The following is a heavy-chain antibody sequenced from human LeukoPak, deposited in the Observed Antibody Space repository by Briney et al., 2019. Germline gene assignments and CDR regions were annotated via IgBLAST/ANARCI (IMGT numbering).Heavy chain of an antibody. V-gene: IGHV4-4*07. D-gene: IGHD1-26*01. J-gene: IGHJ3*02. CDR2: IYTSGST. Sequence: PSETLSLTCTVSGGSISSYYWSWIRQPAGKGLEWIGRIYTSGSTNYNPSLKSRVTMSVDTSKNQFSLKLSSVTAGDTAVYYCAGHQWVPAYDIWGQGTMVTVSS. CDR3: AGHQWVPAYDI. CDR1: GGSISSYY.